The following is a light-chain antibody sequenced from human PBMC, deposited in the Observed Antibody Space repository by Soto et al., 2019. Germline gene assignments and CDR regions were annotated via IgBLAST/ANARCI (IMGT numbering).Light chain of an antibody. CDR1: SSDVGAYDY. V-gene: IGLV2-8*01. CDR2: EVT. Sequence: QSVLTQPPSASGSPGQSVTISCTGTSSDVGAYDYVSWYQQHPGEAPKLIIYEVTKRPSGVPDRFSGSKSGNTASLTVSGPQTEDEADYYCSSFANSKNFAFGTGTKVTVL. J-gene: IGLJ1*01. CDR3: SSFANSKNFA.